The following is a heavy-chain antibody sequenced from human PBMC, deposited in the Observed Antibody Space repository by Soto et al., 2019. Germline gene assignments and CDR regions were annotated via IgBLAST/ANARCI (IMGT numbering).Heavy chain of an antibody. J-gene: IGHJ4*02. V-gene: IGHV1-8*01. Sequence: QVQLVQSGAEVKQPGASVKVSCKTSGYTFSDYDITWVRQAAGQGLEWMGWMNPDSANTGYAQKFQGRVTMTRDTSIDTAYMELNSLTSEDTVVYYCARALRNHLLSDFWGQGTQVTVSS. CDR1: GYTFSDYD. CDR3: ARALRNHLLSDF. CDR2: MNPDSANT. D-gene: IGHD4-17*01.